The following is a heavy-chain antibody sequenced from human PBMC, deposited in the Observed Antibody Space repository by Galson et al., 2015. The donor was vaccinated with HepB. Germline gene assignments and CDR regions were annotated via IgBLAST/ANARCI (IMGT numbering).Heavy chain of an antibody. CDR3: TRDIAAAGQNDAFDI. CDR1: GFTFGDCA. J-gene: IGHJ3*02. CDR2: IRSKAYGGTT. D-gene: IGHD6-13*01. V-gene: IGHV3-49*03. Sequence: SLRLSCAASGFTFGDCAMSWFRQAPGKGLEWVGFIRSKAYGGTTEYAASVKGRFTISRDDSKSIAYLQMNSLKTEDTAVYYCTRDIAAAGQNDAFDIWGQGTMVTVSS.